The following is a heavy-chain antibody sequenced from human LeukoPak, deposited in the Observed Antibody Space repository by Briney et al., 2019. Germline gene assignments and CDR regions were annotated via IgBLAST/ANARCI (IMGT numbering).Heavy chain of an antibody. V-gene: IGHV3-74*01. CDR2: INSDGSST. D-gene: IGHD5-18*01. CDR3: ARAGGYSYGVDY. Sequence: GGSLRLSCAASGFTFSSYWMHWVRQAPGKGLVWVSRINSDGSSTSYADSVKGRFTISRDNSKNTLYLQMNSLRAEDTAVYYCARAGGYSYGVDYWGQGTLVTVSS. J-gene: IGHJ4*02. CDR1: GFTFSSYW.